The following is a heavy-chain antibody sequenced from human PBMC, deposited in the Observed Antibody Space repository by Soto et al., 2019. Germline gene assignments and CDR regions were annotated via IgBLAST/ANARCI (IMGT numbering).Heavy chain of an antibody. CDR2: INPICGAA. V-gene: IGHV1-2*02. CDR3: ARPRVYCSSTSCSSLGAFDI. CDR1: GYTFTSYA. J-gene: IGHJ3*02. D-gene: IGHD2-2*01. Sequence: ASVKVSCKASGYTFTSYAMHWVRQAPGQGLEWMGGINPICGAANYAQKFQGRVTMTADASTSTAYMELSRLRSDDTAVYYCARPRVYCSSTSCSSLGAFDIWGQGTMVTVSS.